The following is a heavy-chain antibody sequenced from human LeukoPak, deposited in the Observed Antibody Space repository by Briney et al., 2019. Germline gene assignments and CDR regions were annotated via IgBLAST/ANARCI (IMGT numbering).Heavy chain of an antibody. CDR2: IYPVGNT. V-gene: IGHV3-53*01. Sequence: PGGSLRLSCVASGFTVSNNYMAWVRQAPGKGLEWVSIIYPVGNTYYADSVKGRFTISGDNSWNTVDLQMNSLRAEDTAVYYCARGGLELRPAYFDYWGPRTLVTVSS. CDR3: ARGGLELRPAYFDY. CDR1: GFTVSNNY. J-gene: IGHJ4*02. D-gene: IGHD1-7*01.